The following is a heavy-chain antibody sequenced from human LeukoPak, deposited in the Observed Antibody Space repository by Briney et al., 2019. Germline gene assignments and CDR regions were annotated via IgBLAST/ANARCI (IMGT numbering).Heavy chain of an antibody. D-gene: IGHD6-13*01. CDR1: GFTFNNYR. Sequence: GGALRLPFAALGFTFNNYRMNWGRHAPGEGVGGGSVTYSGGDTYYADSVKGRFTISRDNSKNTLYLQMNSLRADDTAVYCCARLGMIQAYSTEDYWGQGTLVTVSS. J-gene: IGHJ4*02. CDR3: ARLGMIQAYSTEDY. CDR2: TYSGGDT. V-gene: IGHV3-53*01.